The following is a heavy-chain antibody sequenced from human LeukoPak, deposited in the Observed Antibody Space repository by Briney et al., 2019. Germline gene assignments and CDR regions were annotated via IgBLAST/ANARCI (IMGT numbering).Heavy chain of an antibody. CDR1: GITVSSDY. Sequence: GGSLRLSCAGSGITVSSDYMSWVRQAPGKGLEWVSAIYSGGGTYYADSVKGRFTISRDNPRTTVNLQMNSLSAEDTAVYYCARATTLGYYYCLAVWGEGTTVTAPS. CDR3: ARATTLGYYYCLAV. D-gene: IGHD3-16*01. CDR2: IYSGGGT. J-gene: IGHJ6*01. V-gene: IGHV3-66*01.